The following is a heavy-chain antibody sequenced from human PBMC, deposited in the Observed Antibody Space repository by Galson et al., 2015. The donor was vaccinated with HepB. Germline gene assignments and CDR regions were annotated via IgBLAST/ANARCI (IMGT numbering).Heavy chain of an antibody. CDR1: GFTFSSHA. Sequence: SLRLSCAASGFTFSSHAMSWVRQAPGKGLEWVSVISGSGGRTYYADSVKGRFTISRDNSKNTWYLQTNSLRAEDTAVYYCAKTRLLQTLDYWGQGTLVTVSS. CDR2: ISGSGGRT. J-gene: IGHJ4*02. CDR3: AKTRLLQTLDY. V-gene: IGHV3-23*01. D-gene: IGHD1-26*01.